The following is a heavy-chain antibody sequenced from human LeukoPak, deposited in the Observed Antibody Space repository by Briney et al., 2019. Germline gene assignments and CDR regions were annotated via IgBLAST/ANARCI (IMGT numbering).Heavy chain of an antibody. CDR2: INWNGRTT. CDR1: GFTFDDYG. V-gene: IGHV3-20*04. CDR3: ARDLYRDSLPVSWFDP. Sequence: GSLRLSCAASGFTFDDYGMSWVRQAPGKGLEWVAGINWNGRTTTYGDSLKGRFTVSRDNAKKSLHLQMNSLRAEDTALYYCARDLYRDSLPVSWFDPWGQGTLVTVSS. J-gene: IGHJ5*02. D-gene: IGHD4-11*01.